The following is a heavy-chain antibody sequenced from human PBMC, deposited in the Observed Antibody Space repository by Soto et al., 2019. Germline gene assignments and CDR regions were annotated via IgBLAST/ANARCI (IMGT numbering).Heavy chain of an antibody. CDR1: GVTVSYGAFF. D-gene: IGHD2-15*01. CDR3: VRGGGYASFAF. V-gene: IGHV4-30-2*06. CDR2: ISHLEPT. Sequence: GPGGGSETRSLTCRVSGVTVSYGAFFWNWVRQSPGERRDCLDSISHLEPTPSPPSVRSRLSLSIDRTRNQFFLSLSSMTPADKAVYYCVRGGGYASFAFWGQGTKVTVSS. J-gene: IGHJ4*02.